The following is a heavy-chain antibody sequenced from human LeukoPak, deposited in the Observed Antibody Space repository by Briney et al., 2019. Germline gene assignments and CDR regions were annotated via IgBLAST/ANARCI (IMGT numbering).Heavy chain of an antibody. CDR2: IYYSGST. CDR3: ARLRIDAGGPLDY. V-gene: IGHV4-39*01. D-gene: IGHD2-15*01. Sequence: PSETLSLTCTVSGGSLSSSSYYWGWIRQPPGKGLEWIGSIYYSGSTYYNPSLKSRVTISVDTSKNQFSLKLSSVTAADTAVYYCARLRIDAGGPLDYWGQGTLVTVSS. J-gene: IGHJ4*02. CDR1: GGSLSSSSYY.